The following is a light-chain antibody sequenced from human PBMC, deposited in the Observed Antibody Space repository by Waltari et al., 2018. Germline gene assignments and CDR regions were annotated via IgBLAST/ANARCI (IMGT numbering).Light chain of an antibody. CDR2: VGTGGIVG. V-gene: IGLV9-49*01. Sequence: QPVLTQPPSASASLGASVTLTCTLSSGYSNCNVDWYQQRPGKGPRFVMRVGTGGIVGSKGDGIPDRFSVLGSGLIRYLTIKNIQEEDESDYHCGADHGSGSNFVYVFGTGTKVTVL. J-gene: IGLJ1*01. CDR3: GADHGSGSNFVYV. CDR1: SGYSNCN.